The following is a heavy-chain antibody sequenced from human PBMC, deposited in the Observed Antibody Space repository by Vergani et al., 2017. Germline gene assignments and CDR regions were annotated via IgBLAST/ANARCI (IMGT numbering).Heavy chain of an antibody. CDR3: AKGGVDTAYPSDRPFDY. J-gene: IGHJ4*02. CDR2: IRYDGSNK. V-gene: IGHV3-30*02. CDR1: GFTFSSYG. D-gene: IGHD5-18*01. Sequence: QVQLVESGGGVVQPGGSRRLSCAASGFTFSSYGMHWVRQAPGKGLEWVAFIRYDGSNKYYADSVKGRFTISRDNSKNTLYLQMNSLRAEDTAVYYCAKGGVDTAYPSDRPFDYWGQGTLVTVSS.